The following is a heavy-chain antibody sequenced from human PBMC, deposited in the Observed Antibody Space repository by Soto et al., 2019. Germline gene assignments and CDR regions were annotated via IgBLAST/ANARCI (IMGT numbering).Heavy chain of an antibody. CDR3: ARDHGRRTTITKAEF. V-gene: IGHV1-69*08. Sequence: QVQLVQSGAAVKKPGSSVKVSCKASVGTFSNYTISWVRQAPGQGLEWMGRVIPILGIEDYAEKFQGRVTITADKTPSTAYMELSSLRSEDTAVYYCARDHGRRTTITKAEFWGQGTLVTVSS. D-gene: IGHD1-7*01. J-gene: IGHJ4*02. CDR2: VIPILGIE. CDR1: VGTFSNYT.